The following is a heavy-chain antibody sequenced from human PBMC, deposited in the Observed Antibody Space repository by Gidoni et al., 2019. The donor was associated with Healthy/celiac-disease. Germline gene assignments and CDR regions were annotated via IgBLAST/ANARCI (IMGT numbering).Heavy chain of an antibody. J-gene: IGHJ4*02. D-gene: IGHD2-15*01. CDR2: IIPIFGTA. V-gene: IGHV1-69*01. CDR3: ARDLDCSGGSCYRELDY. Sequence: QVQLVQSGAEVKKPGSSVKVSCKASGGTFSSYAISWVRQAPGQGLEWMGGIIPIFGTANYAQKFQGRVTITADESTGTAYMELSSLRSEDTAVYYCARDLDCSGGSCYRELDYWGQGTLVTVSS. CDR1: GGTFSSYA.